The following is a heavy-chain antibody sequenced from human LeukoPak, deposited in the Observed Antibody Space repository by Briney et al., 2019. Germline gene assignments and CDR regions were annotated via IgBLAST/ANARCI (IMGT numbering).Heavy chain of an antibody. Sequence: GGSLRLSCAVSGFVFSDAWMSWVRQAPGKGLEWVANIKEDGSEKYYVDSVKGRFIISRDNAKNSLYLHMNDLRAEDTAVYYCARDPGDRAIDRWFDPWGQGTLVIVSS. V-gene: IGHV3-7*03. J-gene: IGHJ5*02. CDR3: ARDPGDRAIDRWFDP. CDR1: GFVFSDAW. CDR2: IKEDGSEK. D-gene: IGHD5-18*01.